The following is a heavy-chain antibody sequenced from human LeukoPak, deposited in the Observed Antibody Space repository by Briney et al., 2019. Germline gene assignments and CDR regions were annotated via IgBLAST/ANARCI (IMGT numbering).Heavy chain of an antibody. Sequence: SETLSLTCTVSGGSISSSYYYWGWVRQPPGTGLEGIGSIYYGGSTYYNPSLKSRVTISVDTSKNQFSLRLSSVTAADTAVYYCARLLLYSGRLYYFDYWGQGTLVTVSS. CDR3: ARLLLYSGRLYYFDY. V-gene: IGHV4-39*01. CDR2: IYYGGST. D-gene: IGHD1-26*01. CDR1: GGSISSSYYY. J-gene: IGHJ4*02.